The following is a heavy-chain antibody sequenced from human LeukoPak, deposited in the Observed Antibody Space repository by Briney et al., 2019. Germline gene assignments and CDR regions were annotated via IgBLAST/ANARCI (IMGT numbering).Heavy chain of an antibody. V-gene: IGHV4-59*08. CDR1: GGSISSYY. CDR3: ARRDHSSGWHLDI. D-gene: IGHD6-19*01. CDR2: IYYSGST. J-gene: IGHJ3*02. Sequence: PSETLSLTCTVSGGSISSYYWSWIRQPPGKGLEWIGYIYYSGSTNYNPSLKSRVTISVDTSKNQFSLKLSSVTAADTAVYYCARRDHSSGWHLDIWGQGTMVTVSS.